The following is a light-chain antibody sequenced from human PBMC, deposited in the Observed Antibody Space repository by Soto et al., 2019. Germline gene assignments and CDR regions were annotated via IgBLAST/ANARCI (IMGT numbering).Light chain of an antibody. Sequence: DVQMTQSPSTLSASVGDRVTITCRASQSISSWLAWYQQKPGKAPKLLIHQASTLKSGVPSRFTASGFGTESPLTISSVLPGDLSTYYCQQSTSYSYVFGQGTRLEIK. CDR3: QQSTSYSYV. CDR1: QSISSW. V-gene: IGKV1-5*03. J-gene: IGKJ2*01. CDR2: QAS.